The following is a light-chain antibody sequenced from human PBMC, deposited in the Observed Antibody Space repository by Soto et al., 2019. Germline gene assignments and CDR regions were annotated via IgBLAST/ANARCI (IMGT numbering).Light chain of an antibody. CDR1: QSVSSSY. Sequence: EIVLTQSPGTLSLSPVERATLSCRASQSVSSSYLAWYQQKSGQAPRLLISRASSRATGIPDRFSGSGSGTDFTLTISRLEPEDFAVYYCQQYGTSPRTFGQGTKVDI. CDR3: QQYGTSPRT. CDR2: RAS. J-gene: IGKJ1*01. V-gene: IGKV3-20*01.